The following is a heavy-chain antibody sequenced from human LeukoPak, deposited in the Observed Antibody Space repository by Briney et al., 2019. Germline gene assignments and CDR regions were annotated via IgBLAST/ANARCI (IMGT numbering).Heavy chain of an antibody. J-gene: IGHJ4*02. CDR3: AREDGVTIDY. Sequence: SETLSLTCTVSGGSISSYYWSWIRQPPGKGLEWIGYIYYSGSINYNPSLKSRVTISVDTSRNQFSLKLSSVTAADTAVYYCAREDGVTIDYWGQGTLVTVSS. V-gene: IGHV4-59*01. D-gene: IGHD3-10*01. CDR2: IYYSGSI. CDR1: GGSISSYY.